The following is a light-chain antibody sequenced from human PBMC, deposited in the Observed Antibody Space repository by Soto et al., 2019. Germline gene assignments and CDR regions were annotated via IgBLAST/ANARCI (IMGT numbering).Light chain of an antibody. CDR2: SNA. CDR1: NSNIGSNT. V-gene: IGLV1-44*01. Sequence: QSVLTQPPSASGTPGQRVTISCPGSNSNIGSNTVNWYQQLPGTAPKLLIYSNAIRPSGVPDRFSGSKSGTSASLAITGLRAEDEADYYCQSYDSSLNTYVFGTGTKLTVL. CDR3: QSYDSSLNTYV. J-gene: IGLJ1*01.